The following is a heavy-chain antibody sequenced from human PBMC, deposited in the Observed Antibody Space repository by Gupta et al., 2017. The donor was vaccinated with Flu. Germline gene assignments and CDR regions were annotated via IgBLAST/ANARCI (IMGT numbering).Heavy chain of an antibody. D-gene: IGHD2-2*01. CDR3: ARGGYCSTTSCSNYHGVDV. Sequence: WVRQAPGKGLEWVGSIWYDGSNKYYADSVKGRFTISRDNSKNTLYLQMNSLRAEDTAVYYCARGGYCSTTSCSNYHGVDVWGQGTTVTVSS. V-gene: IGHV3-33*01. J-gene: IGHJ6*02. CDR2: IWYDGSNK.